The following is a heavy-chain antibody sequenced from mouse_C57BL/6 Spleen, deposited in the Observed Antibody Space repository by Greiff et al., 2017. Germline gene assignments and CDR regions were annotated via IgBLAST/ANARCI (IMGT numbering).Heavy chain of an antibody. D-gene: IGHD1-1*01. CDR1: GYTFTSYW. V-gene: IGHV1-72*01. CDR3: ARTDGSSPVWYVDV. Sequence: VQLQQPGAELVKPGASVKLSCKASGYTFTSYWMHWVKQRPGRGLEWIGRIDPNSGGTKYTETFKSKATLTLDKTSSTAYMQLTSLTSEDSAVYYCARTDGSSPVWYVDVWGTGTTVTVSS. J-gene: IGHJ1*03. CDR2: IDPNSGGT.